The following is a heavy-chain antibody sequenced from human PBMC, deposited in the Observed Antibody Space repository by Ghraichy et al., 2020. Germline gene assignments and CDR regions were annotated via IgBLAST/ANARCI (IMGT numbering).Heavy chain of an antibody. CDR3: AHRLGELYYYDSSGYNDAFDI. J-gene: IGHJ3*02. V-gene: IGHV2-5*02. CDR1: GFSLSTSGVG. D-gene: IGHD3-22*01. Sequence: SGPTLVKPTQTLTLTCTFSGFSLSTSGVGVGWIRQPPGKALEWLALIYWDDDKRYSPSLKSRLTITKDTSKNQVVLTMTNMDPVDTATYYCAHRLGELYYYDSSGYNDAFDIWGQGTMVTVSS. CDR2: IYWDDDK.